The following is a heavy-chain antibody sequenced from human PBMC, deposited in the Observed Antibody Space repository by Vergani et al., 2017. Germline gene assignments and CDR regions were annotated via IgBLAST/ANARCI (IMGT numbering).Heavy chain of an antibody. V-gene: IGHV3-21*01. CDR3: ARQLEGQQLTSPLLWYYGMDV. Sequence: EVQLVESGGGLVKPGGSLRLSCAASGFTFSSYSMNWVRQAPGKGLEWVSSISSSSSYIYYADSVKGRFTISRNNAKNSLYLQMSSLRAEDTAVYYCARQLEGQQLTSPLLWYYGMDVWGQGTTVTVSS. D-gene: IGHD6-13*01. J-gene: IGHJ6*02. CDR1: GFTFSSYS. CDR2: ISSSSSYI.